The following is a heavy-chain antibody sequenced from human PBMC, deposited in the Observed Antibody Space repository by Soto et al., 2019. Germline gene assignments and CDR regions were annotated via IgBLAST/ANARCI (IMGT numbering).Heavy chain of an antibody. V-gene: IGHV2-5*02. CDR3: AHRGPLNRGWNGGYFDY. D-gene: IGHD1-1*01. J-gene: IGHJ4*02. Sequence: QITLKESGPTLVKPTQTLTLTCTFSGFSLGTSGVGVGWMRQPPGKALEGRVFIYWDDDKRYSPSLNNRLTIPKDTSKNQLVLTMTNMDPVDTATYFCAHRGPLNRGWNGGYFDYWGQGSLVTVSS. CDR1: GFSLGTSGVG. CDR2: IYWDDDK.